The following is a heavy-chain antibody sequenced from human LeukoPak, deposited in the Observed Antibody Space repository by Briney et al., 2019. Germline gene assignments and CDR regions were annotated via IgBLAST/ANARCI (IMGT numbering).Heavy chain of an antibody. V-gene: IGHV3-72*01. D-gene: IGHD6-13*01. Sequence: GGSLRLSCVASGFTFSDSFMSWVRQAPGKGLEWVGRSRYKADSYTAEYAASVKGRFTISRDESKNPLYLQISSLETEDAAVYYCATSSWYRLAYWGQGSLVTVSS. CDR3: ATSSWYRLAY. CDR2: SRYKADSYTA. J-gene: IGHJ4*02. CDR1: GFTFSDSF.